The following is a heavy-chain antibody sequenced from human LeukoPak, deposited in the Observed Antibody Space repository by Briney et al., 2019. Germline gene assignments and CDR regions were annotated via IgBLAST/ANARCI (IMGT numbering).Heavy chain of an antibody. D-gene: IGHD3-10*01. V-gene: IGHV4-39*07. J-gene: IGHJ4*02. CDR1: GGSISSTNYY. CDR2: ISYSGGT. CDR3: ARGFRGPNFDY. Sequence: ASETLSLTCTVSGGSISSTNYYWGWIRQPPGKGLEWIGSISYSGGTYYNPSLKSRVTISVDTSKNQFSLKLSSVTAADTAVYYCARGFRGPNFDYWGQGTLVTVSS.